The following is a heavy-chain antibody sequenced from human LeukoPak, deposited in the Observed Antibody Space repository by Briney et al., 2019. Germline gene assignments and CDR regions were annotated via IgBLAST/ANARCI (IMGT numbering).Heavy chain of an antibody. D-gene: IGHD6-6*01. Sequence: PGGSLRLSCAASGFTFSSYSMNWVRRAPGKGLEWVSYISSSSSTIYYADSVKGRFTISRDNAKNSLYLQMNSLRAEDTAVYYCARVSRIAARAGWFDPWGQGALVTVSS. CDR2: ISSSSSTI. V-gene: IGHV3-48*01. CDR1: GFTFSSYS. J-gene: IGHJ5*02. CDR3: ARVSRIAARAGWFDP.